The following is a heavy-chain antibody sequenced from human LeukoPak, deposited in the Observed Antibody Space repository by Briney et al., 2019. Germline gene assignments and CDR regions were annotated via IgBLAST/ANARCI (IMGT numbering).Heavy chain of an antibody. CDR2: ISSSGTNI. CDR3: SRDSTCNLWSGCYFFDN. J-gene: IGHJ4*02. CDR1: GFTFSNHV. V-gene: IGHV3-48*03. Sequence: GGSLRLSCAASGFTFSNHVMNWVRQAPGKGREWISYISSSGTNIKYADPLQGRFTLSRENAKNSLYLQTETLRADYTPSYIFSRDSTCNLWSGCYFFDNWGQGTLVTVSS. D-gene: IGHD3-3*01.